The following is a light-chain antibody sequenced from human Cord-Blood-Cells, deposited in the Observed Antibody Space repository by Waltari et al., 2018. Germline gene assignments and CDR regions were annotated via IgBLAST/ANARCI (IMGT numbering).Light chain of an antibody. CDR2: WAS. CDR3: QQYYSTPRT. J-gene: IGKJ1*01. CDR1: QSVLYSSNNKNY. V-gene: IGKV4-1*01. Sequence: DIVMTQSPDSLAVSLGERATINCKSSQSVLYSSNNKNYLAWYKQKPGQPPKLLIYWASTRESGVPDRFIGSGSGTAFTLTISSLQAEDVAVYSCQQYYSTPRTFGQGTKVEIK.